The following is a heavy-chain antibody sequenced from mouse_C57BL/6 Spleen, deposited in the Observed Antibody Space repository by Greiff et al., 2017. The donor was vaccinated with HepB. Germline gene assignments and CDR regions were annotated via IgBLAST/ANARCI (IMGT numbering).Heavy chain of an antibody. Sequence: QVQLQQSGAELARPGASVKLSCKASGYTFTSYGISWVKQRTGQGLEWIGEIYPRSGNTYYNEKFKGKATLTADKSSITAYMELRSLTSTDSAVYCCARIITTVVDPYYFDYWGQGTTLTVSS. CDR3: ARIITTVVDPYYFDY. CDR2: IYPRSGNT. J-gene: IGHJ2*01. CDR1: GYTFTSYG. V-gene: IGHV1-81*01. D-gene: IGHD1-1*01.